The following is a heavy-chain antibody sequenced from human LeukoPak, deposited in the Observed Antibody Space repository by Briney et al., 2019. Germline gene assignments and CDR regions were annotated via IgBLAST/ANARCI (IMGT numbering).Heavy chain of an antibody. Sequence: ASVKVSCKASGYTFTGYYIHWVRQAPGQGLEWMAWINPLSGDTIYAQEFQGRVTMTRDTSTSTVYMELSSLRPEDTAVYYCARAELRYFDWFPFDYWGQGTLVTVSS. CDR1: GYTFTGYY. J-gene: IGHJ4*02. D-gene: IGHD3-9*01. CDR2: INPLSGDT. V-gene: IGHV1-2*02. CDR3: ARAELRYFDWFPFDY.